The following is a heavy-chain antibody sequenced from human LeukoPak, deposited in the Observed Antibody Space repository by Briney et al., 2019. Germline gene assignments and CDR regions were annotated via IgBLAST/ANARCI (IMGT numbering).Heavy chain of an antibody. Sequence: PGGSLRLSCAASGFTFSSYWMSWVRQAPGKGLEWVSAISGSGGSTYYADSVKGRFTISRDNSKNTLYLQMNSLRAEDTAVYYCAKDLDYDSSGYYGYWGQGTLVTVSS. D-gene: IGHD3-22*01. V-gene: IGHV3-23*01. J-gene: IGHJ4*02. CDR3: AKDLDYDSSGYYGY. CDR1: GFTFSSYW. CDR2: ISGSGGST.